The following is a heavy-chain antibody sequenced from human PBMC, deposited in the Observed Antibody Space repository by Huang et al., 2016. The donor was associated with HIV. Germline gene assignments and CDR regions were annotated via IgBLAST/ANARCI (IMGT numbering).Heavy chain of an antibody. Sequence: QVQLVESGGGVVQPGRSLRISCAASGFTFSSYGMHWVRQAPGKGLGWVAVISYVGKTKYYSDSVKVRFSISRDNSKTTVYLQLNSLRVEDTAVYYCAKGGSAAAVLDFWGQGTLVTVSS. J-gene: IGHJ4*02. CDR2: ISYVGKTK. D-gene: IGHD6-13*01. V-gene: IGHV3-30*18. CDR1: GFTFSSYG. CDR3: AKGGSAAAVLDF.